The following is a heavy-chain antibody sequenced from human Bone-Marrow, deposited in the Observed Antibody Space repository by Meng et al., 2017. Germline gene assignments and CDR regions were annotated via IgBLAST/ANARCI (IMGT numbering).Heavy chain of an antibody. CDR3: AKNRGFSSTWSPLDS. J-gene: IGHJ4*02. V-gene: IGHV3-72*01. Sequence: GESLKISCAASGFTFSSYSMNWVRQAPGKGLEWLGRIRDKRNSYTTEYAASVKGRFTISRDDSKNSLYLQMNSLQTEDTAVYFCAKNRGFSSTWSPLDSWGQGTLVTVSS. CDR1: GFTFSSYS. D-gene: IGHD6-13*01. CDR2: IRDKRNSYTT.